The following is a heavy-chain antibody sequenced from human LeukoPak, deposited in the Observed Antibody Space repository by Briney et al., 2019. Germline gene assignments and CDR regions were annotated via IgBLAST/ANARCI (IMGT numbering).Heavy chain of an antibody. CDR2: IIPIFGTA. D-gene: IGHD1-26*01. Sequence: SVTVSCKASGGTFSSYAISWVRQAPGQGLEWMGGIIPIFGTANYAQKFQGRVTMTRDTSTSTVDMELSSLRSEDTAVYYCARGLATGSYPGDAFDIWGQGTMVTVSS. CDR3: ARGLATGSYPGDAFDI. J-gene: IGHJ3*02. CDR1: GGTFSSYA. V-gene: IGHV1-69*05.